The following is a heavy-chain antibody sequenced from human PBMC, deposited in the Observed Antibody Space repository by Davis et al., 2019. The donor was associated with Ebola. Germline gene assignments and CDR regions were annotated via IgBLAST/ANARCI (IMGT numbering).Heavy chain of an antibody. Sequence: ASVKVSCKASGYTFTSYGISWVRQAPGQGLEWMGWISAYNGNTNYAQKLQGRVTMTTDTSTSTAYMELRSLRSEDTAVYYCARGAYFDWLLRGDEYFQHWGQGTLVTVSS. CDR3: ARGAYFDWLLRGDEYFQH. V-gene: IGHV1-18*04. J-gene: IGHJ1*01. D-gene: IGHD3-9*01. CDR1: GYTFTSYG. CDR2: ISAYNGNT.